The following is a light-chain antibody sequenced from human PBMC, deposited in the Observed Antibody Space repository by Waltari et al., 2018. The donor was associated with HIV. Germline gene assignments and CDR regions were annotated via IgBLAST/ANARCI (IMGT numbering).Light chain of an antibody. Sequence: QSVLTPPPPASGTPGQRVTFPFSGSSTNIVRNTATWYQQLPGTAPKLLIYSNNQRPSGVPDRFSGSKSGTSASLAISGLQSEDEADYYCAAWDDSLNGPVFGGGTKLTVL. CDR1: STNIVRNT. J-gene: IGLJ2*01. CDR3: AAWDDSLNGPV. CDR2: SNN. V-gene: IGLV1-44*01.